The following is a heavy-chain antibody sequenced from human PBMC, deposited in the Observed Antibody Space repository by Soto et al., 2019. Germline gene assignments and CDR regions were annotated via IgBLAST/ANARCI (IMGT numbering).Heavy chain of an antibody. CDR2: IYYSGST. Sequence: QLQLQESGPGLVKPSETLSLTCTVSGGSISSSSYYWGWIRQPPGKGLEWIGSIYYSGSTYYNPSLKSRVTISVDTSKNQFSLKLSSVTAADTAVYYCARNIAVAGNYFDYWGQGTLVTVSS. CDR1: GGSISSSSYY. V-gene: IGHV4-39*01. CDR3: ARNIAVAGNYFDY. D-gene: IGHD6-19*01. J-gene: IGHJ4*02.